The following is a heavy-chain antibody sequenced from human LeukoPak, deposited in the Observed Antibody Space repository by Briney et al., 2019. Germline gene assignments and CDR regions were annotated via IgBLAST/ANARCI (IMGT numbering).Heavy chain of an antibody. V-gene: IGHV1-46*01. CDR1: GYTFTSYY. CDR3: ARGGLRFLEWPINPPDAFDI. J-gene: IGHJ3*02. D-gene: IGHD3-3*01. Sequence: GASVKVSCKASGYTFTSYYMHWVRQAPGQGLEWMGIINPSGGSTSYAQKFQGRVTMTRDTSTSTVYMELSSLRSEDTAVYYCARGGLRFLEWPINPPDAFDIWGQGTMVTVSS. CDR2: INPSGGST.